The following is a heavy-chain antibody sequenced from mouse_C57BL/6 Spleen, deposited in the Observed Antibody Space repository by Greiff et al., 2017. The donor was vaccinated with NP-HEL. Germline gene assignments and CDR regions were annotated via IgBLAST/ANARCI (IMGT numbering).Heavy chain of an antibody. Sequence: EVQLQQSGPELVKPGASVKIPCKASGYTFTDYNMDWVKQSHGKSLEWIGDINPNNGGTIYNQKFKGKATLTVDMSSSTAYMELRSLTSEDTAVYYCARGPYYYGSSYPDFDYWGQGTTLTVSS. D-gene: IGHD1-1*01. CDR2: INPNNGGT. V-gene: IGHV1-18*01. J-gene: IGHJ2*01. CDR1: GYTFTDYN. CDR3: ARGPYYYGSSYPDFDY.